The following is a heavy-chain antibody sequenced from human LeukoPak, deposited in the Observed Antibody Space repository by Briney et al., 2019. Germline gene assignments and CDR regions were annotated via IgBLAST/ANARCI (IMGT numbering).Heavy chain of an antibody. J-gene: IGHJ4*02. CDR3: ARDRGVVPAAPFDY. CDR2: ISAYNGNT. V-gene: IGHV1-18*01. Sequence: ASVKVSCKASGYTFTSYGISWVRQAPGQGLEWMGWISAYNGNTNYAQKLQGRVTMTTDTSTSTAYMELSRLRSDDTAVYYCARDRGVVPAAPFDYWGQGTLVTVSS. D-gene: IGHD2-2*01. CDR1: GYTFTSYG.